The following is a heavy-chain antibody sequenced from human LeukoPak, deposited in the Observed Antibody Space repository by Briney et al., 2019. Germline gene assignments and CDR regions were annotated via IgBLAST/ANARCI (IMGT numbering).Heavy chain of an antibody. J-gene: IGHJ6*02. CDR3: ARGSPMTTVTRYYGMDV. CDR1: GGTFSSYA. Sequence: ASVKVSCKASGGTFSSYAISWVRQAPGQGLEWMGRIIPILGIANYAQKFQGRVTITADKSTSTAYMELSSLRSEDTAVYYCARGSPMTTVTRYYGMDVWGQGTTVTVSS. CDR2: IIPILGIA. V-gene: IGHV1-69*04. D-gene: IGHD4-11*01.